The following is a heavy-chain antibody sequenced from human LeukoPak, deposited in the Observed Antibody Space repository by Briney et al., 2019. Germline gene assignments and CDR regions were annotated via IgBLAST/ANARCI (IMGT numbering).Heavy chain of an antibody. D-gene: IGHD2-8*01. V-gene: IGHV4-59*12. CDR2: IYYSGST. CDR3: ARDSSYYRPYYFDY. Sequence: SETLSLTCTVSGGSISSYYWSWIRQPPGKGLEWIGYIYYSGSTNYNPSLKSRVTISVDTSKNQFSLKLSSVTAADTAVYYCARDSSYYRPYYFDYWGQGTLVTVSS. J-gene: IGHJ4*02. CDR1: GGSISSYY.